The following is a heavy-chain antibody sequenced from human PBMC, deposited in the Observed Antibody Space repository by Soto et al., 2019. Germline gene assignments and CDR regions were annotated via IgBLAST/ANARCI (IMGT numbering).Heavy chain of an antibody. CDR1: GYTFTSYG. V-gene: IGHV1-3*01. Sequence: ASVKVSCKASGYTFTSYGIHWVRQAPGQRLEWTGWINAGNGNTKYSEKFQGRVTITRDTSASTAYLELSSLRSDDTAVYYCARDGGRRWLQAGENWFDPWGQGTLVTVSS. D-gene: IGHD3-16*01. CDR3: ARDGGRRWLQAGENWFDP. CDR2: INAGNGNT. J-gene: IGHJ5*02.